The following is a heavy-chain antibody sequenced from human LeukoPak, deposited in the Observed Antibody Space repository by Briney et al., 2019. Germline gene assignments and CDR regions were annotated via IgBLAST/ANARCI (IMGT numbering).Heavy chain of an antibody. CDR1: GNYW. CDR3: VSFYETY. D-gene: IGHD2-2*01. Sequence: PGGSLRLSCAASGNYWMHWVRKAPGEGLVWVSHINSDGSWTSYADSVKGRFTISKDNAKNTVYLQMNNLRAEDTAVYYCVSFYETYWGRGTLVTVSS. J-gene: IGHJ4*02. V-gene: IGHV3-74*01. CDR2: INSDGSWT.